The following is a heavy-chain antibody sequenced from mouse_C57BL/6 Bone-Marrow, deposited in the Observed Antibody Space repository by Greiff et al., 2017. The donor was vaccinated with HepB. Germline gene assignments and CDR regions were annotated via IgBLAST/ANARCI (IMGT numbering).Heavy chain of an antibody. CDR3: ARQDGNYPYFDY. CDR2: ISNLAYSI. J-gene: IGHJ2*01. CDR1: GFTFSDYG. V-gene: IGHV5-15*01. Sequence: EVKVVESGGGLVQPGGSLKLSCAASGFTFSDYGMAWVRQAPRKGPEWVAFISNLAYSIYYADTVTGRFTISRENAKNTLYLEMSSLRSEDTAMYYCARQDGNYPYFDYWGQGTTLTVSS. D-gene: IGHD2-1*01.